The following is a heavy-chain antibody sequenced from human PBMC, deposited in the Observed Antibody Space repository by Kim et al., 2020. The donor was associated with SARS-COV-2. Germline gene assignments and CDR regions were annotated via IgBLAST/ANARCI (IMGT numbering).Heavy chain of an antibody. V-gene: IGHV3-23*01. Sequence: ADAVEGRFTISRDNTKHTLYLPMNSLRAEDTAVYYCAKDSGVVPADWFDPWGQGTLVTVSS. J-gene: IGHJ5*02. D-gene: IGHD2-2*01. CDR3: AKDSGVVPADWFDP.